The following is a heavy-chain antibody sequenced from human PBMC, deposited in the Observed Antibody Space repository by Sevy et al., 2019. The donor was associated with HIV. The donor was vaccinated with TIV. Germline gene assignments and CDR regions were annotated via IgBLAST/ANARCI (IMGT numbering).Heavy chain of an antibody. V-gene: IGHV3-66*02. CDR3: VGLFLSYRSGWSYFDY. J-gene: IGHJ4*02. CDR2: IFSSGST. CDR1: GFTVNDKY. Sequence: GGSLRLSCAISGFTVNDKYIIWVRQAPGKGLEWVSVIFSSGSTYYADSAKGRFTISRDNSRTKGDLQMNSVRAEDTAVYYCVGLFLSYRSGWSYFDYWGQGTLVTVSS. D-gene: IGHD6-19*01.